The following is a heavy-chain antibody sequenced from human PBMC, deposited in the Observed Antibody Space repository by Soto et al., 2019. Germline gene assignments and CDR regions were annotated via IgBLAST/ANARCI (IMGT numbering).Heavy chain of an antibody. CDR1: GYSFTDYH. D-gene: IGHD6-19*01. CDR2: INPNSGGT. J-gene: IGHJ6*02. CDR3: ARDRQWLRLHYYYYYGMDV. Sequence: ASVKVSCKASGYSFTDYHIHWVRQAPGQGLEWMGWINPNSGGTNYAQKFQGRVTMTRDTSISTAYMELSRLRSDDTAVYYCARDRQWLRLHYYYYYGMDVWGQGTTVTVSS. V-gene: IGHV1-2*02.